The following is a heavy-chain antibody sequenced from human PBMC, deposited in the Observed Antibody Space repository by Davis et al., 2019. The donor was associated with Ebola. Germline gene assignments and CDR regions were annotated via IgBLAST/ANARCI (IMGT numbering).Heavy chain of an antibody. D-gene: IGHD2-15*01. CDR1: GGSISSGGYY. CDR2: IYYSGST. J-gene: IGHJ4*02. V-gene: IGHV4-31*03. Sequence: SETLSLTCTVSGGSISSGGYYWSWIRQHPGKGLEWIGYIYYSGSTYYNPSLKSRVTISVDTSKNQFSLKLSSVTAADTAVYYCARGYWLYCSGGSCYWDYWGQGTLVTVSS. CDR3: ARGYWLYCSGGSCYWDY.